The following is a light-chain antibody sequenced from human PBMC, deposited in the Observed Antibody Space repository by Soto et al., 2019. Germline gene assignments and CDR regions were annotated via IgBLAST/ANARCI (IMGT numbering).Light chain of an antibody. CDR1: QGISRS. CDR2: DAS. V-gene: IGKV1-9*01. J-gene: IGKJ3*01. CDR3: QQLNTYPFT. Sequence: IQLTQSPSSLSASVGDRVSITCRASQGISRSLAWYQQIPGKAPKLLIYDASTLQSGVPSTFRGSGSGTDFTLTIISLQPEDFATYYCQQLNTYPFTFGPGTKVDIK.